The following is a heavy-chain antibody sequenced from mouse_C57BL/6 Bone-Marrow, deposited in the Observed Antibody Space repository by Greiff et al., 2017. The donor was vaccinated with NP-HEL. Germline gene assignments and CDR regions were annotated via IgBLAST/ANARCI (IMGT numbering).Heavy chain of an antibody. CDR3: ARRNYPWFAY. CDR2: ISSGGSYT. D-gene: IGHD1-1*02. V-gene: IGHV5-6*02. CDR1: GFTFSSYG. J-gene: IGHJ3*01. Sequence: EVMLVESGGDLVKPGGSLKLSCAASGFTFSSYGMSWVRQTPDKRLEWVATISSGGSYTYYPDSVKGRFTISRDNAKNTLYLQMSSLKSEDTAMYYCARRNYPWFAYWGQGTLVTVSA.